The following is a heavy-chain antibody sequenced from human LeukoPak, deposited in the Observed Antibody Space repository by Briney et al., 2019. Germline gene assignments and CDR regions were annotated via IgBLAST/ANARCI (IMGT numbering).Heavy chain of an antibody. CDR1: GDSITSTTYY. Sequence: SQTLSLTCTVSGDSITSTTYYWGWIRQSPGKGLEWIGSIYYSGTTYYDPSLKSRVTISVDTSKSQFSLKLTSVTAADTAVYYCARSTSGSYFWADKWGQGTLVTVSS. CDR2: IYYSGTT. D-gene: IGHD1-26*01. V-gene: IGHV4-39*01. J-gene: IGHJ4*02. CDR3: ARSTSGSYFWADK.